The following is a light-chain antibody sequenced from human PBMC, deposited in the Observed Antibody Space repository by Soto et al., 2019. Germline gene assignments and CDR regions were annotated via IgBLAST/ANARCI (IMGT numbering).Light chain of an antibody. V-gene: IGKV1-33*01. J-gene: IGKJ4*01. CDR3: QGYDNLPLT. CDR1: QDISNY. CDR2: DAS. Sequence: DIQMTQSPSSLSASVGDRVTITCQASQDISNYLNWYQQKTGKAPKLLIYDASNLETGVPSRFSGSGSGTDFSFTISSLQPEGIGKYYCQGYDNLPLTFGGGTKVEIK.